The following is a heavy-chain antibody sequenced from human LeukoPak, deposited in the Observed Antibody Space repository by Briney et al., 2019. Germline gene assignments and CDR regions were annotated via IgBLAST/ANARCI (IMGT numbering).Heavy chain of an antibody. Sequence: SETPALTCAVYGGSFSGYYWSWIRQPPGKGLEWIGSIYDSGSTYYNPSLKSRVTISVDTSKNQFSLKLSSVTAADTAVYYCARHFTGYDSSGYYELYFDYWGQGPLVTVSS. CDR1: GGSFSGYY. J-gene: IGHJ4*02. V-gene: IGHV4-34*01. CDR2: IYDSGST. CDR3: ARHFTGYDSSGYYELYFDY. D-gene: IGHD3-22*01.